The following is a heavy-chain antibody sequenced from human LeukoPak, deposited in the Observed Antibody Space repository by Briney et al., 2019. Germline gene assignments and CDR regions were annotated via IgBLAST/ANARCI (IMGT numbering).Heavy chain of an antibody. J-gene: IGHJ4*02. Sequence: GGSPRLSCAASGFTFSSYGMHWVRQAPGKGLEWVAVISYDGSNKYYADSVKGRFTISRDNSKNTLYLQMNSLRAEDTAVYYCAKEDGYSIPGDYWGQGTLVTVSS. D-gene: IGHD5-24*01. V-gene: IGHV3-30*18. CDR1: GFTFSSYG. CDR2: ISYDGSNK. CDR3: AKEDGYSIPGDY.